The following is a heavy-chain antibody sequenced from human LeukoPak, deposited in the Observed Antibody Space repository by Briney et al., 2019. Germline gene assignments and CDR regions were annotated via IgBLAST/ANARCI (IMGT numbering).Heavy chain of an antibody. CDR2: IKWDGGRT. J-gene: IGHJ4*02. Sequence: PGGSLRLSCAASGFTFDDHGMSWVRQAPGKGLEWVSGIKWDGGRTGYADSVKGRFTISRDNAKNSVYLQMNSLRAEDTALYYCARGGVSSWYFYFDYWGQGTLVTVSS. D-gene: IGHD6-13*01. CDR1: GFTFDDHG. CDR3: ARGGVSSWYFYFDY. V-gene: IGHV3-20*04.